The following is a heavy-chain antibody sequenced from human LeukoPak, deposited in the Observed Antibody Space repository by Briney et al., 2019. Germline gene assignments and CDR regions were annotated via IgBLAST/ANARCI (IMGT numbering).Heavy chain of an antibody. V-gene: IGHV3-53*01. J-gene: IGHJ4*02. CDR2: IYSSGST. CDR3: AKPMDIVLMVYAIPFDY. Sequence: GGSLRLSCAASGFTFSDYSMNWVRQAPGKGLEWVSVIYSSGSTYYADSVKGRFTISRDNSKNTLHLQMNTLRAEDTAVYYCAKPMDIVLMVYAIPFDYWGQGTLVTVSS. D-gene: IGHD2-8*01. CDR1: GFTFSDYS.